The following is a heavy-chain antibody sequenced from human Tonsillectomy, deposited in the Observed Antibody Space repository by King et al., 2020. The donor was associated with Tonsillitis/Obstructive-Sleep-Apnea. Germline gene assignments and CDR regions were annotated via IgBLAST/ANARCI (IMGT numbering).Heavy chain of an antibody. J-gene: IGHJ6*03. CDR2: ISTYNGNT. CDR1: GYTFTSYG. V-gene: IGHV1-18*01. CDR3: ARAYSSSSGLLDYYYMDV. Sequence: VQLVQSGAEVKKPGASVKVSCKASGYTFTSYGISWVRQAPGQGLEWMGWISTYNGNTNYAQKLQGRVTMTTDTSTSTAYMELRGLRSDDTAVYYCARAYSSSSGLLDYYYMDVWGKGTTVTVSS. D-gene: IGHD6-6*01.